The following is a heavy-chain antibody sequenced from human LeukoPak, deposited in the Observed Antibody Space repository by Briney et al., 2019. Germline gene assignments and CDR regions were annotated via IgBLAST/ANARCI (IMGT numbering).Heavy chain of an antibody. V-gene: IGHV3-74*01. CDR2: INSDGSVT. CDR1: GFTFSSYS. J-gene: IGHJ4*02. D-gene: IGHD2-21*02. Sequence: GGSLRLSCAASGFTFSSYSMHWVRQAPGKGLVWVSRINSDGSVTNYADSVKGRFTISRDNAKHTVYLQMNSLRAEDTAVYFCSRDLIDLSGGCYSQTLDHWGQGTLVTVSS. CDR3: SRDLIDLSGGCYSQTLDH.